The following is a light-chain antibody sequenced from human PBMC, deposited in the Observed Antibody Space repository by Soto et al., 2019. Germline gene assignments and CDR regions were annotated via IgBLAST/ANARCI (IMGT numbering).Light chain of an antibody. J-gene: IGKJ2*01. CDR2: DAS. Sequence: IQMTQSPSTLSASAGDRVTITCQASQTISTLLAWYQHKPGKAPNLLIYDASSLESGVPSRFSGSGSGTEFTLTISSLQPDDSATYYCQQYSSLVTFGQGTKLEI. CDR1: QTISTL. CDR3: QQYSSLVT. V-gene: IGKV1-5*01.